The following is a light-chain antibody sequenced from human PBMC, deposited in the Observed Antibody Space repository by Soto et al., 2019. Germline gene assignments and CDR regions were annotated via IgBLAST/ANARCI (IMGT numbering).Light chain of an antibody. CDR3: QQLYNNPLT. J-gene: IGKJ4*01. V-gene: IGKV1-9*01. Sequence: EIELTQSPSTVSASVGDRATLSCRASQDVGNFLAWYQQKPGHAPRLLIYSASTMRSGVPSRFSGSGSAAEFSLTISSLQADDFAAYCYQQLYNNPLTFGGGTKVEI. CDR1: QDVGNF. CDR2: SAS.